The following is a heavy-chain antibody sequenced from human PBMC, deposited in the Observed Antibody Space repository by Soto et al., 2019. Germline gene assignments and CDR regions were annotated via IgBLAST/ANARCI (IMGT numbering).Heavy chain of an antibody. CDR2: ISYDGSNK. J-gene: IGHJ4*02. CDR1: GFTFSSYG. D-gene: IGHD4-17*01. Sequence: QVQLVESVGGVVQPGRSLRLSCAASGFTFSSYGMHWVRQAPGKGLEWVAVISYDGSNKYYADSVKGRFTISRDNSKNTLYLQMHSVRAEDTAVYYCAKDTYGGKPQHYFDYWGQGTLVTVSS. V-gene: IGHV3-30*18. CDR3: AKDTYGGKPQHYFDY.